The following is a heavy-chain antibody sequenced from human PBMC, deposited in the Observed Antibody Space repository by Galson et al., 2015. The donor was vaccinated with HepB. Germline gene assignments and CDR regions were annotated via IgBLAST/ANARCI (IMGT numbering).Heavy chain of an antibody. J-gene: IGHJ6*02. Sequence: SLRLSCAASGFTFSRYAMHWVRQAPGKGLEDVSNISNNGFSTYYADSVKGRFTISRDNSKNTLYLQMSSLRTEDTAVYYCVRDGSGTYYRPDYYGMDVWGQGTTVTVSS. CDR3: VRDGSGTYYRPDYYGMDV. CDR2: ISNNGFST. V-gene: IGHV3-64D*06. CDR1: GFTFSRYA. D-gene: IGHD3-10*01.